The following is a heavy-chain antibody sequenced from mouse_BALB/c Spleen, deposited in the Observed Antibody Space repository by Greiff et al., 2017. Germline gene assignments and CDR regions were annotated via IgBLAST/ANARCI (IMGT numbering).Heavy chain of an antibody. CDR3: ARGPYAMDY. V-gene: IGHV3-2*02. CDR2: ISYSGST. Sequence: EVQRVESGPGLVKPSQSLSLTCTVTGYSITSDYAWNWIRQFPGNKLEWMGYISYSGSTSYNPSLKSRISITRDTSKNQFFLQLNSVTTEDTATYYCARGPYAMDYWGQGTSVTVSS. CDR1: GYSITSDYA. J-gene: IGHJ4*01.